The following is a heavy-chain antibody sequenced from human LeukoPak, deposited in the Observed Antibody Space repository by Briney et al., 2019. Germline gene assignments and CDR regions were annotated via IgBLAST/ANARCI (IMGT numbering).Heavy chain of an antibody. V-gene: IGHV4-4*07. J-gene: IGHJ5*02. CDR2: MSSSGIS. D-gene: IGHD2-2*01. CDR3: ARHDHCSSTSCYEEGWFDP. Sequence: TETLSLTCTFSGRSISSYYWGWLRQPAGKGLEWIGRMSSSGISTYSPSIKSRVTISIDTSRNQFSLRLSSVTAADTAGYCCARHDHCSSTSCYEEGWFDPWGQGTLVTVSS. CDR1: GRSISSYY.